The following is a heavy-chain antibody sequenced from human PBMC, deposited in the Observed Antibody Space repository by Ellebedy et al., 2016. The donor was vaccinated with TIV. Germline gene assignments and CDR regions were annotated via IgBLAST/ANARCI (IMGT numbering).Heavy chain of an antibody. CDR3: VSSVSMDAFDL. CDR1: GGSLSDNC. V-gene: IGHV4-59*01. J-gene: IGHJ3*01. Sequence: SETLSLTCAVSGGSLSDNCWTWIRQPPGKGLEWIGYLYYTGSTNYNPSLKSRVTISVNTPRNQFSLKLSSVTAADTAVYYCVSSVSMDAFDLWGQGTMVTVSS. D-gene: IGHD5/OR15-5a*01. CDR2: LYYTGST.